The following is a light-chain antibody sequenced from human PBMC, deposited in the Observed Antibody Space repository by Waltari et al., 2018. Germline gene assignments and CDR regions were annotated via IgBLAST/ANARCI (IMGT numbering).Light chain of an antibody. CDR2: EGT. Sequence: QSALTQPASVSGSPGQSITISCTGTSSDLGGYNFVSWYQQHPGKAPKVLIYEGTKRPSCISNRFSGAKSGNTASLTISGLQAEDEADYYCCSYAGRITFVVFGGGTKLTVL. CDR1: SSDLGGYNF. V-gene: IGLV2-23*01. J-gene: IGLJ2*01. CDR3: CSYAGRITFVV.